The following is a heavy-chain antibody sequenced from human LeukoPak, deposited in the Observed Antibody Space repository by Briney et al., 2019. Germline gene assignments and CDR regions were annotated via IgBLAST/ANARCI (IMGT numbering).Heavy chain of an antibody. CDR2: IYTSGST. J-gene: IGHJ4*02. Sequence: PSETLSLTCTVSGGSISSYYWSWLRQPAGKGLEWIGRIYTSGSTNYNPSLKSRVTMSVDTSKNQFSLKLTSVAAADPAVYYCARERSDGYNFDSWGQGTLVNVSS. D-gene: IGHD5-24*01. CDR1: GGSISSYY. V-gene: IGHV4-4*07. CDR3: ARERSDGYNFDS.